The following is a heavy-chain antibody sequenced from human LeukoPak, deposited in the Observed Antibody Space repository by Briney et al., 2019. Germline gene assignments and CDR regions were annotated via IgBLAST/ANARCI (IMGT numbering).Heavy chain of an antibody. Sequence: GGSLRLSCAASGFTFNSHGMHWVRQAPGKGLEWVAVISYDGSNKYYADSVKGRFTISRDNSKNTLHVQMNSLRAEDTAVYYCAKGAYYYDSSGPTYWGQGTLVTVSS. V-gene: IGHV3-30*18. CDR2: ISYDGSNK. J-gene: IGHJ4*02. CDR3: AKGAYYYDSSGPTY. CDR1: GFTFNSHG. D-gene: IGHD3-22*01.